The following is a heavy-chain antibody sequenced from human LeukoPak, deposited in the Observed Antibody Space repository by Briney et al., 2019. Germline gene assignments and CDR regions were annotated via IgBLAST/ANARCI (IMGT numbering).Heavy chain of an antibody. CDR3: ARESAYYYDSSGYYCFDY. D-gene: IGHD3-22*01. Sequence: SETLSLTCTVSGGSISSGSYYWSWIRQPAGKGLEWIGRIYTSGSTNYNPSLKSRVTISVDTSKNQFSLKLSSVTAADTAVYYCARESAYYYDSSGYYCFDYWGQGTLVTVSS. V-gene: IGHV4-61*02. J-gene: IGHJ4*02. CDR2: IYTSGST. CDR1: GGSISSGSYY.